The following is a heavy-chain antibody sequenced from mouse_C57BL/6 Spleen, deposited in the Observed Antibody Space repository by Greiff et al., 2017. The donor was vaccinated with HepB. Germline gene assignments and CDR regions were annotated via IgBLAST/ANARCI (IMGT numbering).Heavy chain of an antibody. CDR2: IHPNSGST. J-gene: IGHJ3*01. CDR3: AREGTSWFAY. CDR1: GYTFTSYW. D-gene: IGHD3-1*01. V-gene: IGHV1-64*01. Sequence: QVQLQHPGAELVKPGASVKLSCKASGYTFTSYWMHWVKQRPGQGLEWIGMIHPNSGSTNYNEKFKGKATLTVDTSSSTAYMELHSLTSEDSAVYFCAREGTSWFAYWGQGTLVTVSA.